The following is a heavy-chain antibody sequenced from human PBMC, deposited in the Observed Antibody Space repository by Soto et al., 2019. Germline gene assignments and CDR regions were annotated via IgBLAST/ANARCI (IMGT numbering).Heavy chain of an antibody. CDR2: ISYYGSNK. CDR1: GFTFGSDG. V-gene: IGHV3-30*18. Sequence: GGSLRLSCAASGFTFGSDGMHWVRQAPGKGLEWVAFISYYGSNKYYTDSVKGRFTISRDNSKNTLYLQMNSLRAEDTAAYYCLKGSSLFPAAHYGIDVWGQGIKVTASS. CDR3: LKGSSLFPAAHYGIDV. D-gene: IGHD3-10*01. J-gene: IGHJ6*02.